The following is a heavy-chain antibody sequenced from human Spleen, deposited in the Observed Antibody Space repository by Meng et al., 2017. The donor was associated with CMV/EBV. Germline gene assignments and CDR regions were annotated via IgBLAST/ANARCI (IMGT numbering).Heavy chain of an antibody. CDR1: GFTFNSYT. J-gene: IGHJ4*02. Sequence: GESLKISCAASGFTFNSYTMHWVRQAPGKGLEWVAVLSYDGSNKYYADSVKGRFTISRDNSKNTVFLQMNSLRAEDTAVYYCARVGHQLLLYYFDYWGQGTLVTVSS. V-gene: IGHV3-30-3*01. CDR3: ARVGHQLLLYYFDY. D-gene: IGHD2-2*01. CDR2: LSYDGSNK.